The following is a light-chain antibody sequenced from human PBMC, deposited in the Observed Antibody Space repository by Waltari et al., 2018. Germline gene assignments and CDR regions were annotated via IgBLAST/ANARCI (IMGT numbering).Light chain of an antibody. CDR3: QQRGSWPQIT. CDR2: DTS. CDR1: QSIKFY. V-gene: IGKV3-11*01. Sequence: DIVFTQSPATLSLSPGERASLSGRASQSIKFYLAWYQQGPGQAPRLLIFDTSNRATGVPARFSGSVSETDFTLTISSLEPEDFAVYYCQQRGSWPQITFGGGTRVEI. J-gene: IGKJ4*01.